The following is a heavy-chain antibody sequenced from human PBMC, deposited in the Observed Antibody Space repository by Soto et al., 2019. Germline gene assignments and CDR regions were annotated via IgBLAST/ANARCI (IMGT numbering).Heavy chain of an antibody. CDR2: FSAGGRA. V-gene: IGHV3-23*01. J-gene: IGHJ4*02. CDR1: GFSFSSYA. D-gene: IGHD4-17*01. CDR3: AKESMPEHYGDTLFDH. Sequence: EVQLLESGGGLVQTGGSLRLSCEASGFSFSSYALSWVRQAPGKGLEWVSTFSAGGRAYYADSVKGRFTIAKDFSKNTLHLQTNSLRAEDTAVYYCAKESMPEHYGDTLFDHWGQGTRVTVSP.